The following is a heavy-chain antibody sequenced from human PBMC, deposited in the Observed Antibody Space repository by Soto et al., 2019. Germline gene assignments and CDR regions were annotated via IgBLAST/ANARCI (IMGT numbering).Heavy chain of an antibody. Sequence: QVQLQQWGAGLLKPSETLSLTCAVYGGSFSGDYWSCIRQPPGKGLEWIGEINPSGSTNYNPSLNSRVTRSVARSENQFCLKLTSVAAADTAVYSWARGRKESSSSWYVDWCQGNLVTVSS. CDR3: ARGRKESSSSWYVD. V-gene: IGHV4-34*01. D-gene: IGHD6-13*01. CDR1: GGSFSGDY. CDR2: INPSGST. J-gene: IGHJ4*02.